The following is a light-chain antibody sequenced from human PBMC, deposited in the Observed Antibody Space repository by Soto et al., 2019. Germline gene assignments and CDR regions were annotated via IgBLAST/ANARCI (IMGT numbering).Light chain of an antibody. CDR2: GAS. V-gene: IGKV1-39*01. J-gene: IGKJ1*01. CDR1: QSIGTY. CDR3: QESFFTLGT. Sequence: DIQMTQSPSSLSASVGDRVTITCRASQSIGTYLNWYQQTPGKAPKLLIFGASNLHIGVPSRFSGSGSGTEFTLTINNLQREDFATYYCQESFFTLGTFGRGTKVDI.